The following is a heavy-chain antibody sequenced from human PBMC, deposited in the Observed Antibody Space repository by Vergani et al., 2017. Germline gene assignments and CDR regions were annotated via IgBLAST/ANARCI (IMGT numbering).Heavy chain of an antibody. J-gene: IGHJ4*02. CDR1: GFTFSSYA. V-gene: IGHV3-23*01. CDR2: ISGSGGST. D-gene: IGHD6-19*01. Sequence: EVQLLESGGGLVQPGGSLRLSCAASGFTFSSYAMSWVRQAPGKGLEWVSAISGSGGSTYYADSVKGRFTISRDNSKNTLYLQMNSLRAEETAVYYCAKDLRATYSSGWEDYWGQGTLVTVSS. CDR3: AKDLRATYSSGWEDY.